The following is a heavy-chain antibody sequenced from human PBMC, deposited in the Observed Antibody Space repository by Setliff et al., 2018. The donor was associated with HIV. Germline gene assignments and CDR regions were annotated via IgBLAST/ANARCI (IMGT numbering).Heavy chain of an antibody. CDR2: IYYSGST. Sequence: SETLSLTCTVSGGSISSHYWSWIRQPPGKGLEWIGYIYYSGSTNYNPSPKSRVTISVDTSKNQFSLKLSSVTTADTAVYYCARRPPYWGFDFWGQGTLVTVSS. CDR3: ARRPPYWGFDF. J-gene: IGHJ4*02. V-gene: IGHV4-59*11. CDR1: GGSISSHY. D-gene: IGHD3-16*01.